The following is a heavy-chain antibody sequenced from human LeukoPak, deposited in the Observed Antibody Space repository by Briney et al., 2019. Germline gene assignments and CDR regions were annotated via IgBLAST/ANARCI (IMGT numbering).Heavy chain of an antibody. V-gene: IGHV4-38-2*02. D-gene: IGHD1-26*01. Sequence: PSETLSLTCTVSGYSISSGYYWSWIRQPPGKGLEWIGEINHSGSTNYNPSLKSRVTISVDTSKNQFSLKLSSVTAADTAVYYCAGGEVGATLGYYYYYMDVWGKGTTVTISS. CDR1: GYSISSGYY. CDR2: INHSGST. CDR3: AGGEVGATLGYYYYYMDV. J-gene: IGHJ6*03.